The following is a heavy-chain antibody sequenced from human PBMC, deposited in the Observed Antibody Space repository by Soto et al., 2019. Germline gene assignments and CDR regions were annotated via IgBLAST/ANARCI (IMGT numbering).Heavy chain of an antibody. CDR2: IYYSGNT. CDR1: GGSISRYY. J-gene: IGHJ4*02. Sequence: TEALSLTCTVSGGSISRYYWSWIRQPPGKGLEWIGYIYYSGNTNYAQKLQGRVTMTTDTSTSTAYMELRSLRSDDTAVYYCARDGVVAALIFDYWGQGTLVNLSS. V-gene: IGHV4-59*01. CDR3: ARDGVVAALIFDY. D-gene: IGHD2-15*01.